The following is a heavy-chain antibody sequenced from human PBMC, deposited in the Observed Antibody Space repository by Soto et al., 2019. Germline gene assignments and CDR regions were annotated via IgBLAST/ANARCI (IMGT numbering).Heavy chain of an antibody. CDR2: IKGDGSKT. V-gene: IGHV3-7*05. CDR1: GFSFTNDW. J-gene: IGHJ3*01. Sequence: GGSLRLSCEASGFSFTNDWMTWVRQAPGKGLEWVANIKGDGSKTSYLDSVRGRFTVSRDNAKGSLYLQMNSLRAEDTALYYCTRVVPQATSDLNSHAFHFWGKGTMAPVSS. CDR3: TRVVPQATSDLNSHAFHF. D-gene: IGHD3-3*01.